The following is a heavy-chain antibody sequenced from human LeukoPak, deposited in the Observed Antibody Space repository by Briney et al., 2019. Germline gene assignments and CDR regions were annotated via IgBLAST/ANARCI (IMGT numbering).Heavy chain of an antibody. CDR3: ARPLRYYDSSGLFDY. D-gene: IGHD3-22*01. Sequence: GASVKVSCKASGYTFTSHDINWVRQATGQGLEWMGWMNPDNGNTGYAQKFQGRVTMSRDTSISTAYMELTSLRSDDTAVYYCARPLRYYDSSGLFDYWGQGTLVTVSS. V-gene: IGHV1-8*01. CDR1: GYTFTSHD. CDR2: MNPDNGNT. J-gene: IGHJ4*02.